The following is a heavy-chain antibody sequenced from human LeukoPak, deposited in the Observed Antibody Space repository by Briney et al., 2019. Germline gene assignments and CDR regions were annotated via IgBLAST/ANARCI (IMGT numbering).Heavy chain of an antibody. Sequence: ASVKVSCKASGYTFTSYYMHWVRQAPGQGLEWKGIINPSDGSTSYAQKFQGRVTMTRDMSTSTVYMELSSLRSEDTAVYYCARDGGYCSGGSCHRGAFDIWGQGTMVTVSS. D-gene: IGHD2-15*01. V-gene: IGHV1-46*01. CDR2: INPSDGST. CDR3: ARDGGYCSGGSCHRGAFDI. CDR1: GYTFTSYY. J-gene: IGHJ3*02.